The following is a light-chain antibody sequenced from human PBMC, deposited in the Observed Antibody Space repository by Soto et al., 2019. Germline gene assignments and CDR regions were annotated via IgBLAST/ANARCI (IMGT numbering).Light chain of an antibody. Sequence: EVVLTQSPATLSLSPGERATLSCRASQSVSSSLAWYQQKPGQAPRLLIYDASNRATGIPARFSGSGAGTDFTLPISSLEPENFAVYYCQQQSHWPRLTFGGGTKVEIK. J-gene: IGKJ4*01. V-gene: IGKV3-11*01. CDR3: QQQSHWPRLT. CDR1: QSVSSS. CDR2: DAS.